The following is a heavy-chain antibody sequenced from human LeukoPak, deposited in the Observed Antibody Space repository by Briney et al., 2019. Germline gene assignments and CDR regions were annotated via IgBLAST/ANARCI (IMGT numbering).Heavy chain of an antibody. J-gene: IGHJ4*02. V-gene: IGHV3-30-3*01. Sequence: PGGSLRLSCAASGFTFSHYTMHWVRQAPGKGLEWVALISYDGSNKYYADSVKGRFTISRDNSKNTLYLQMNSLRAEDTAVYYCARGKVYYGSGSWRNIDYWAREPWSPSPQ. CDR1: GFTFSHYT. D-gene: IGHD3-10*01. CDR3: ARGKVYYGSGSWRNIDY. CDR2: ISYDGSNK.